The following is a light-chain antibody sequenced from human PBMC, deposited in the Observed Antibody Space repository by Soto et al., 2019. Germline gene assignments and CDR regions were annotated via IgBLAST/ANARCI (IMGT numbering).Light chain of an antibody. CDR3: SSYTTSSTLLYV. Sequence: QSALTQPASVSGSPGQSITISCTGTSSDVGGYNSVSWYQQHPGKAPKLMIYEVSNRPSGVSNRFSGCKSGNTASLTISGLQAEDEAEYYCSSYTTSSTLLYVSGTGTKVTVL. CDR1: SSDVGGYNS. V-gene: IGLV2-14*01. J-gene: IGLJ1*01. CDR2: EVS.